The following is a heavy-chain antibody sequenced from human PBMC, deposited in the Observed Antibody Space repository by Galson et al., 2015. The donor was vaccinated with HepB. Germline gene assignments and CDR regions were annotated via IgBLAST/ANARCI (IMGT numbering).Heavy chain of an antibody. CDR2: ISGNGDST. V-gene: IGHV3-23*01. CDR1: GSAFDSHA. Sequence: SLRLSCAASGSAFDSHAMSWVRQAPGRGLEWISGISGNGDSTFYADSVKGRFTVSRDNSNNMLYLQMNSLRAEDAGLYFCAKGYGLFDSWAQGILVTVSS. D-gene: IGHD5-18*01. CDR3: AKGYGLFDS. J-gene: IGHJ5*01.